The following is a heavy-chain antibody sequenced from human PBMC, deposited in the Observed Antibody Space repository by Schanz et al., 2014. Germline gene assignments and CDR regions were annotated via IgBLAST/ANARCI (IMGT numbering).Heavy chain of an antibody. CDR3: ARETTIVTGGALDV. CDR1: GYSFTTYG. V-gene: IGHV1-18*01. J-gene: IGHJ3*01. CDR2: ISAFDDKT. Sequence: QVQLVQSGGEVKKPGASATVSCKASGYSFTTYGLNWVRQAPGQGPEWMGWISAFDDKTDYAQNFQGRLIMTTDTSTNTVYMELRGQRADDTAVYYCARETTIVTGGALDVWGQGTMVTVSS. D-gene: IGHD3-22*01.